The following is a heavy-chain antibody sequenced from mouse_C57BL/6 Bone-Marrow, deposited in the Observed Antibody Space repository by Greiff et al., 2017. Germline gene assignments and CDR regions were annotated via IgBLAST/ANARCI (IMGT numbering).Heavy chain of an antibody. CDR2: ISDGGSYT. D-gene: IGHD2-3*01. J-gene: IGHJ3*01. CDR3: ARGRGWPLRWVAD. V-gene: IGHV5-4*03. Sequence: EVKLMESGGGLVKPGGSLTLSCAASGFTFSSYAMSWVRQTPEKRLEWVATISDGGSYTYYPDNVKGRFTISRDNAKNNLYLQMSHLKSEDTAMYYCARGRGWPLRWVADWGHGTLVTVSA. CDR1: GFTFSSYA.